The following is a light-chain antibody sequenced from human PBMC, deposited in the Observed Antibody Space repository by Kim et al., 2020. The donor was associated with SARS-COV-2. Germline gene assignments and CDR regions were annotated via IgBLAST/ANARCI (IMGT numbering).Light chain of an antibody. V-gene: IGLV7-43*01. J-gene: IGLJ2*01. Sequence: PGGTVTFTCASSPGSVTTESYSNWFQQKPGQTPREVIYGTTTRPSWTPARFSGSRLGGKAALTLLGVQPEDEAEYYCLVFYCGAQVFGGGTQLTVL. CDR3: LVFYCGAQV. CDR1: PGSVTTESY. CDR2: GTT.